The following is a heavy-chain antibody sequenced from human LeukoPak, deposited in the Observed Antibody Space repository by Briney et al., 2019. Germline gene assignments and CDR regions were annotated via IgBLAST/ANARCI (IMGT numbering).Heavy chain of an antibody. CDR3: ARGRARDGSYPWFDS. CDR2: IYTSGST. J-gene: IGHJ5*01. Sequence: PSETLSLTCTVSGGSISSGSYYWSWIRQPAGKGLEWIGRIYTSGSTNYNPSLKSRVTISVDTSNNQLSLQLRSVSAADTAIYYCARGRARDGSYPWFDSWGQGTLVTVSS. CDR1: GGSISSGSYY. D-gene: IGHD3-16*02. V-gene: IGHV4-61*02.